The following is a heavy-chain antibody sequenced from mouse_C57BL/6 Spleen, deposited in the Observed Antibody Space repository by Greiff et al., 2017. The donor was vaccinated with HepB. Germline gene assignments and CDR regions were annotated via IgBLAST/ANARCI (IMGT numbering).Heavy chain of an antibody. CDR3: ATYYYGSWFAY. CDR1: GFTFSDYG. D-gene: IGHD1-1*01. J-gene: IGHJ3*01. Sequence: EVRLVESGGGLVKPGGSLKLSCAASGFTFSDYGMHWVRQAPEKGLEWVAYISSGSSTIYYADTVKGRFTISRDNAKNTLFLQMTSLRSEDTAMYYCATYYYGSWFAYWGQGTLVTVSA. CDR2: ISSGSSTI. V-gene: IGHV5-17*01.